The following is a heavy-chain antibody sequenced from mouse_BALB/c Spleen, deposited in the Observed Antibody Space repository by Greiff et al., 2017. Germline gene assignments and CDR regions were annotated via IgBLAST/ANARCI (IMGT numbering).Heavy chain of an antibody. CDR3: AKGGLPYYYAMDY. CDR2: INPSNGRT. D-gene: IGHD2-2*01. J-gene: IGHJ4*01. CDR1: GYTFTSYW. Sequence: QVQLQQPGAELVKPGASVKLSCKASGYTFTSYWMHWVKQRPGQGLEWIGEINPSNGRTNYNEKFKSKATLTVDKSSSTAYMQLSSLTSEDSAVYYCAKGGLPYYYAMDYWGQGTSVTVSS. V-gene: IGHV1S81*02.